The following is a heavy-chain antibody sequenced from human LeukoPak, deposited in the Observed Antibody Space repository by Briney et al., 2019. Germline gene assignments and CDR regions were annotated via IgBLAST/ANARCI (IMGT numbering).Heavy chain of an antibody. Sequence: GGSLRLSCTASGFTFGDYAMSWFRQAPGKGLEWVGFIRSKAYGGTTEYAASVKGRFTISRDDSKSIAYLQMNSLKTEDTAVYHCTRGWRPLKFDYWGQGTLVTVSS. J-gene: IGHJ4*02. CDR1: GFTFGDYA. D-gene: IGHD6-13*01. V-gene: IGHV3-49*03. CDR2: IRSKAYGGTT. CDR3: TRGWRPLKFDY.